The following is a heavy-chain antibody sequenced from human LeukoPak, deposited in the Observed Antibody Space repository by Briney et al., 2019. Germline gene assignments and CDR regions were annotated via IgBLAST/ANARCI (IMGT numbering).Heavy chain of an antibody. CDR1: GYTFTSYA. CDR2: INTNTGNP. V-gene: IGHV7-4-1*01. D-gene: IGHD3-22*01. CDR3: ARDGRGIVVTDDAFDI. Sequence: ASVKVSSKASGYTFTSYAMNWVRQAPGQGLEWMGWINTNTGNPTYAQGFTGRFVFSLDTSVSTAYLQICSLKAEDTAVYYCARDGRGIVVTDDAFDIWGQGTMVTVSS. J-gene: IGHJ3*02.